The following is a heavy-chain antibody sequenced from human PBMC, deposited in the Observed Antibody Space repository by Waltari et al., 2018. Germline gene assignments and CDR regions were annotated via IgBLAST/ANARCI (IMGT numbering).Heavy chain of an antibody. Sequence: QVQLVQSGAEVKKPGSSVKVSCTASGGNFNSYKLNWVRQAPGQGLEWMGGVVPIFRKTHYAQRFQGRVTITADESASTVLMELTGLRSDDTALYFCVVTDALVAYDFWGQGTLVTVSS. CDR2: VVPIFRKT. D-gene: IGHD2-21*02. V-gene: IGHV1-69*13. CDR1: GGNFNSYK. J-gene: IGHJ4*02. CDR3: VVTDALVAYDF.